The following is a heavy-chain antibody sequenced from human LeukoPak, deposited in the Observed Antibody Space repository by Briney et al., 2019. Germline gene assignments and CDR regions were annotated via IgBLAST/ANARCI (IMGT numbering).Heavy chain of an antibody. CDR1: GFTFSSYA. CDR3: AKDILMIVVVRSAFDI. J-gene: IGHJ3*02. CDR2: ISGSGGST. V-gene: IGHV3-23*01. Sequence: PGRSLRLSCAASGFTFSSYAMSWVRQAPGKGLEWVSAISGSGGSTYYADSVKGRFTISRDNSKNTLYLQMNSLRAEDTAVYYCAKDILMIVVVRSAFDIWGQGTMVTVSS. D-gene: IGHD3-22*01.